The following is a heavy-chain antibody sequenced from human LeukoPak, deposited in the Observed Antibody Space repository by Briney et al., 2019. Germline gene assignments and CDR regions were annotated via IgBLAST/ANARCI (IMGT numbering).Heavy chain of an antibody. J-gene: IGHJ3*02. Sequence: GGSLRLSCTASGFTFTSYAMHWVRQAPGKGLEWVAVISYDATDEYYADSVKGRFTISRDNSKNTLFLQMNSLRVEDTAVYYCARDRLAVEGGRQRLDIWGQGTMVTVSS. CDR1: GFTFTSYA. D-gene: IGHD6-19*01. V-gene: IGHV3-30*04. CDR2: ISYDATDE. CDR3: ARDRLAVEGGRQRLDI.